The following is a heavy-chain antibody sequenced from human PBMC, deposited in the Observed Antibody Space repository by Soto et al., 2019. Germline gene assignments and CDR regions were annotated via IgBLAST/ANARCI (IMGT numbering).Heavy chain of an antibody. CDR2: MSDDGSNK. V-gene: IGHV3-30-3*01. CDR1: GFTFSSYA. D-gene: IGHD2-21*02. Sequence: QVQLVESGGGVVQPGRSLRLSCAASGFTFSSYAVHWVRQAPGKGLEWVAVMSDDGSNKYYADSVKGRFTISRDNSKNTRYLQMNSLRAEDTAVYYCAREGVVMVTATLDYWGQGTLVRVSS. J-gene: IGHJ4*02. CDR3: AREGVVMVTATLDY.